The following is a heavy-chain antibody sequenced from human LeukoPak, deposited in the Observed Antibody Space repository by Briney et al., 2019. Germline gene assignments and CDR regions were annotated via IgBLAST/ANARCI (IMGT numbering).Heavy chain of an antibody. CDR2: INSTTGNP. CDR3: ARTNWGATGYFDY. CDR1: GYTFTSYD. J-gene: IGHJ4*02. V-gene: IGHV7-4-1*02. Sequence: GASVKVSCKASGYTFTSYDINWVRQAPGQGLEWMGWINSTTGNPTYAQDFTGRFVFSLDTSVSTTYLQITSLKAEDTAVYYCARTNWGATGYFDYWGQGTLVTVSS. D-gene: IGHD1-26*01.